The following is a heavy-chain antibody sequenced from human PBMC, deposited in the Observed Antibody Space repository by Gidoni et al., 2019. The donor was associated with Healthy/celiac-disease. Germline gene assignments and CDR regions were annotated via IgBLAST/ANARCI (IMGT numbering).Heavy chain of an antibody. D-gene: IGHD3-22*01. CDR1: GYTFTSYD. Sequence: QVQLVQSGAEVQKPGASVKVSCKASGYTFTSYDINWVRQATGQGLEWMGWMNPNSGNTGYAQKFQGRVTMTRNTAISTAYMELSSLRSEDTAVYYCAREDGDSSGYPYYYGMDVWGQGTTVTVSS. CDR2: MNPNSGNT. J-gene: IGHJ6*02. CDR3: AREDGDSSGYPYYYGMDV. V-gene: IGHV1-8*01.